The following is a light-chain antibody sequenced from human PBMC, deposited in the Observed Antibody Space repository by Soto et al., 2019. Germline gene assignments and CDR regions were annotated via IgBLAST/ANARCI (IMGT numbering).Light chain of an antibody. CDR1: QSIGLA. J-gene: IGKJ1*01. V-gene: IGKV3-11*01. CDR2: DAS. Sequence: EVVLTQSPATLSLSPGERATLSCRASQSIGLAIAWYQHKPGQAPRLLIFDASQRATGIPARLRGSGSWTDFTLSMSSIGPEESAVYDCQQRTDRPPWTFGQGIKVDIK. CDR3: QQRTDRPPWT.